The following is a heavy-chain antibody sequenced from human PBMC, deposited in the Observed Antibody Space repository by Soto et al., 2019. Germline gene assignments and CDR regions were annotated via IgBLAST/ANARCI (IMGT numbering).Heavy chain of an antibody. CDR2: MNPNSGNT. D-gene: IGHD2-15*01. CDR1: GYTFTSYD. J-gene: IGHJ4*02. CDR3: ARGSRDCSGGSCQYYFDY. V-gene: IGHV1-8*01. Sequence: ASVKVSCKASGYTFTSYDINWVRQATGQGLEWMGWMNPNSGNTGYAQKFQGRVTMTRNTSISTAYMELSSLRSEDTAVYYCARGSRDCSGGSCQYYFDYWGQGTLVTVSS.